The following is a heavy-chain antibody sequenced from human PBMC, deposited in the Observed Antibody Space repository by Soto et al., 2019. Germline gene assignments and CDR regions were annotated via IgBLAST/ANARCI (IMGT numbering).Heavy chain of an antibody. V-gene: IGHV4-4*02. D-gene: IGHD3-3*01. CDR3: AILLRSTYGMDV. J-gene: IGHJ6*02. CDR1: GGSISSSNW. CDR2: IYHSGST. Sequence: QVQLQEWGPGLVKPSGTLSLTCAVSGGSISSSNWWTWVRQPPGKGLEWIGEIYHSGSTNYNPSLKSRVTISVDQSKTQFSLKVTSVTAADTAVYYCAILLRSTYGMDVWGQGTTVTVSS.